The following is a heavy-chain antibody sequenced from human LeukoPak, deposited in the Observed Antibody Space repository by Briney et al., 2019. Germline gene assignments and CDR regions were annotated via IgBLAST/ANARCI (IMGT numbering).Heavy chain of an antibody. CDR2: INHSGST. CDR1: GGSFSGYY. D-gene: IGHD2-2*01. CDR3: ARETFRTIDY. J-gene: IGHJ4*02. V-gene: IGHV4-34*01. Sequence: SETLSLTCAVYGGSFSGYYWSWIRQPPGEGLEWIGEINHSGSTNYNPSFKSRVTISVDKSKNQFSLKLSSVTAADTAVYYCARETFRTIDYWGQGTLVTVSS.